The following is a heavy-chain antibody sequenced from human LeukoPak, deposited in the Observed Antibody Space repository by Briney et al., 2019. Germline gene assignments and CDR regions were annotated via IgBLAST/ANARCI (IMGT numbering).Heavy chain of an antibody. J-gene: IGHJ4*02. Sequence: GGSLRLSCAASGFTFSSYSMNWVRQAPGKGLEWVSSISSSSSYIHYADSVKGRFTISRDNAKNSLYLQMNCLRAEDTAVYYCAGGGSYSYGHSPWGRGTLVTVSS. D-gene: IGHD5-18*01. CDR3: AGGGSYSYGHSP. CDR2: ISSSSSYI. V-gene: IGHV3-21*01. CDR1: GFTFSSYS.